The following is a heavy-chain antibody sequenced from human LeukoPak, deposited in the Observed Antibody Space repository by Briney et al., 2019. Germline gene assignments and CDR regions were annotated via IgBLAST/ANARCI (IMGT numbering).Heavy chain of an antibody. D-gene: IGHD3-10*01. V-gene: IGHV3-7*01. CDR2: IKQDGSEK. J-gene: IGHJ6*03. Sequence: GGSLRLSCAASGFTFSSYWMSWVRQAPGKGLEWVANIKQDGSEKYYVDSVKGRFTISRDNAKNSLYLQMNSLRAEDTAVYYCAREGWGFYGSGGNPSMDYYYYYMDVWGKGTTVTVSS. CDR3: AREGWGFYGSGGNPSMDYYYYYMDV. CDR1: GFTFSSYW.